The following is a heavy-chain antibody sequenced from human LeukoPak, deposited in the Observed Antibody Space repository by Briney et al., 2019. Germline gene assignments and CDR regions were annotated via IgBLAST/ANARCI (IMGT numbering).Heavy chain of an antibody. Sequence: ASVKVSCKASGYTFTSYGISWVRQAPGQGLEWMGWISAYNGNTNYAQKLQGRVTMTTDKSTSAAYMELSSLRSEDTAVYYCARDTPRVDYYGMDVWGQGTTVTVSS. CDR2: ISAYNGNT. CDR1: GYTFTSYG. J-gene: IGHJ6*02. V-gene: IGHV1-18*01. CDR3: ARDTPRVDYYGMDV.